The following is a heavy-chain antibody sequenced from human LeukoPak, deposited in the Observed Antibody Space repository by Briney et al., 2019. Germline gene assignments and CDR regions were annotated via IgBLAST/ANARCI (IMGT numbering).Heavy chain of an antibody. CDR2: IIPISGAA. CDR1: GDTFSIYG. V-gene: IGHV1-69*13. D-gene: IGHD3-22*01. Sequence: SVKVSCKASGDTFSIYGISWVRQAPGQGLEWMGGIIPISGAAEYAQKFQGRVTITADESTSTAYMELTSLRSEDTAVYYCARNAGGYYDSSGVWAFDIWGQGTMVTVSS. J-gene: IGHJ3*02. CDR3: ARNAGGYYDSSGVWAFDI.